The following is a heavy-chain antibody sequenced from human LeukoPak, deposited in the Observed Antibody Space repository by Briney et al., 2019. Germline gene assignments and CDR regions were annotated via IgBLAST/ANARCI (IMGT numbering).Heavy chain of an antibody. Sequence: SETLSLTCTVSGGSISSYYWSWIWQPPGKGLEWIGYIYYSGSTNYNPSLKSRVTISVDTSKNQFSLKLSSVTAADTAVYYCARGYYDFWSGYQNWGQGTLVTVSS. CDR1: GGSISSYY. V-gene: IGHV4-59*01. J-gene: IGHJ4*02. CDR3: ARGYYDFWSGYQN. CDR2: IYYSGST. D-gene: IGHD3-3*01.